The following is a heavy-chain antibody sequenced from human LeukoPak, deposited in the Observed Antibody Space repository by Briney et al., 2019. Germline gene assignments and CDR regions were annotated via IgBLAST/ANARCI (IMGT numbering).Heavy chain of an antibody. D-gene: IGHD6-19*01. CDR2: ISYDGSNK. Sequence: TGGSLRLSCAASGFTFSSYAMHWVRQAPGKGLEWVAVISYDGSNKYYADSVKGRFTISRDNSKNTLYLQMNSLRAEDTAVYYCARDLRRGYSSGRYSWGTDSSNDYWGQGTLVTVSS. CDR1: GFTFSSYA. J-gene: IGHJ4*02. CDR3: ARDLRRGYSSGRYSWGTDSSNDY. V-gene: IGHV3-30*04.